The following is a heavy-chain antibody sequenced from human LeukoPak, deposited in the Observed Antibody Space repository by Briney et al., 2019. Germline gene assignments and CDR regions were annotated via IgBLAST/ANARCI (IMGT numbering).Heavy chain of an antibody. CDR1: GFTFSDFY. Sequence: AGGSLRLSCAASGFTFSDFYMSWIRQAPGRGLEWVSYITSSGSTMYYADSLKGRFTISRDNAKNSLYLQMNSLRAEDTAVYYCAKDRPGYCSGGSCYSRAGIDYWGQGTLVTVSS. CDR2: ITSSGSTM. D-gene: IGHD2-15*01. CDR3: AKDRPGYCSGGSCYSRAGIDY. V-gene: IGHV3-11*04. J-gene: IGHJ4*02.